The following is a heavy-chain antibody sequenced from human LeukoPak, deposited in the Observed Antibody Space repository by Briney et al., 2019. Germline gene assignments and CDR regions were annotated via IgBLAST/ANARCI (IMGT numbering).Heavy chain of an antibody. V-gene: IGHV3-53*01. CDR2: IYSGGST. CDR1: GFTVSSNY. D-gene: IGHD2-15*01. CDR3: ASRYCSGGSCSQDDY. Sequence: PGGTLRLSCAASGFTVSSNYMSWVRQAPGKGLEWVSVIYSGGSTYYADSVKGRFTISRDNSKNTLYLQMNSLRAEDTAVYYCASRYCSGGSCSQDDYWGQGTLVTVSS. J-gene: IGHJ4*02.